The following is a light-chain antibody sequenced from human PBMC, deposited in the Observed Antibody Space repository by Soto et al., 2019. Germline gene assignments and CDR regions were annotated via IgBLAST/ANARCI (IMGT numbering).Light chain of an antibody. Sequence: DIQLTQSPSFLSASVGDRVTITCRASQVIHTYLAWYQLKPGRAPKLLIYDASTLQRGVPARFSGSGSGTEFTLSISSLQPDDFATYSCQQLHSYPLTFGGGTKVDI. CDR1: QVIHTY. V-gene: IGKV1-9*01. CDR3: QQLHSYPLT. J-gene: IGKJ4*01. CDR2: DAS.